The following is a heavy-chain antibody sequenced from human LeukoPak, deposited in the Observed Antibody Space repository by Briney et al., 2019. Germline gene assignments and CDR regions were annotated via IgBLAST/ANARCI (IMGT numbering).Heavy chain of an antibody. J-gene: IGHJ4*02. CDR2: IYYSGST. D-gene: IGHD2-21*01. CDR1: GGSISSSSYY. Sequence: SETLSLTCTVSGGSISSSSYYWGWIRQPPGKGLEWIGSIYYSGSTYYNPSLKSPVTISVDTSKNQFSLKLSSVTAADTAVYYWARGRVGGGGDHDYWGQGTLVPVSS. CDR3: ARGRVGGGGDHDY. V-gene: IGHV4-39*01.